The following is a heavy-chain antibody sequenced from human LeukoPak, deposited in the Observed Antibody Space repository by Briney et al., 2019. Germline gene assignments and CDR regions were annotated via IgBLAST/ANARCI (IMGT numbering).Heavy chain of an antibody. CDR3: ASRTAAGLYYFDY. D-gene: IGHD6-13*01. V-gene: IGHV4-34*01. CDR2: INHSGST. J-gene: IGHJ4*02. CDR1: GESFSGYY. Sequence: PSETLSLTCAVYGESFSGYYWSWIRQPPGKGLEGIGEINHSGSTNYNPSLKSRVTISVDTSKNQFSLKLSSMTAADTAVYYCASRTAAGLYYFDYWGQGTLVTVSS.